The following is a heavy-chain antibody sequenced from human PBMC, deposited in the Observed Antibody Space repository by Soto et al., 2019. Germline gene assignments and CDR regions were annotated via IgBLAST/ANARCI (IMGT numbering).Heavy chain of an antibody. CDR3: ARDSSGYGILDC. J-gene: IGHJ4*02. V-gene: IGHV4-31*03. CDR2: IYYSGST. D-gene: IGHD3-22*01. CDR1: DGSISSGSYY. Sequence: QVQLQESGPGLVKPSQTLSLTCTVSDGSISSGSYYWTWVRQHPGKGLEWIGYIYYSGSTYYNPSLTSRVTISVDTSKNQFSLKLSSVTAADTAVYYCARDSSGYGILDCWGQGTLVTVSS.